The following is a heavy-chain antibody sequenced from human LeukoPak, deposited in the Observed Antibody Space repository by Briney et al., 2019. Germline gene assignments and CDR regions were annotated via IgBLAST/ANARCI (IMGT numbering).Heavy chain of an antibody. CDR2: IKSKSSGGTT. CDR1: GLTFVNAW. V-gene: IGHV3-15*01. J-gene: IGHJ4*02. D-gene: IGHD1/OR15-1a*01. CDR3: TADPPGNSRGIDY. Sequence: GGSLKLSCSASGLTFVNAWMTWVRQAPGKGLEWVGHIKSKSSGGTTDLAAPVKGRFTISRDDSKNTVYLQMDSLKTEDTAMYYCTADPPGNSRGIDYWGQGTLVTVSS.